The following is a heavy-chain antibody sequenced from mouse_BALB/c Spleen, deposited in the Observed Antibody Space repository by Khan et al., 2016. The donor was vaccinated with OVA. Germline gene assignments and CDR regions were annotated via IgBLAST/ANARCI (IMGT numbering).Heavy chain of an antibody. Sequence: EVQLVESGPGLVKPSQSLSLTCTVTGYSITSDYAWNWIRQFPGNKLEWMGYISYSGSTNYNPSLKSRISITRDTSKNQFFLQLNSVNTEDTVTYYFARDCSPYNYAIDYWGQGTPVPVSS. CDR1: GYSITSDYA. J-gene: IGHJ4*01. V-gene: IGHV3-2*02. CDR3: ARDCSPYNYAIDY. CDR2: ISYSGST.